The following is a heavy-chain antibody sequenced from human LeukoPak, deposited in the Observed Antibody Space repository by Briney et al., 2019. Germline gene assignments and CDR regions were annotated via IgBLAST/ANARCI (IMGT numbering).Heavy chain of an antibody. Sequence: SQTLSLTCTVSGGSISSGSYYWSWIRQPPGKGLEWIGYIYYSGSTYYNPSLKSRVTISVDTSKNQFSLKLSSVTAADTAVYYCARGQTMDRFDYWGQGTLVTVSS. CDR3: ARGQTMDRFDY. J-gene: IGHJ4*02. D-gene: IGHD3-10*01. CDR1: GGSISSGSYY. CDR2: IYYSGST. V-gene: IGHV4-30-4*01.